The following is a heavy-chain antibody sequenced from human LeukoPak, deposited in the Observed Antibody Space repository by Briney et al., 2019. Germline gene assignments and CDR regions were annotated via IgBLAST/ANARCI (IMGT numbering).Heavy chain of an antibody. CDR3: ARGLDYCDSSGYYYPPLDY. CDR1: GFTFSSYG. V-gene: IGHV3-33*01. D-gene: IGHD3-22*01. Sequence: PGRSLRLSCAASGFTFSSYGMHWVRQAPGKGLEWVAVIWYHGSNKYYADSVKGRFTISRDNSKNTLYLQMNSLRAEDTAVYYCARGLDYCDSSGYYYPPLDYWGQGTLVTVSS. J-gene: IGHJ4*02. CDR2: IWYHGSNK.